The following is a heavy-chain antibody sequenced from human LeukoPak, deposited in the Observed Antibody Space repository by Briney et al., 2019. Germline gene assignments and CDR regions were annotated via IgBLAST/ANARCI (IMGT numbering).Heavy chain of an antibody. CDR1: GFTFDDYA. D-gene: IGHD3-22*01. V-gene: IGHV3-9*01. J-gene: IGHJ4*02. Sequence: GGSLRLSCAASGFTFDDYAMHWVRQAPGKGLEWVSGISWNSGSIGYADSVKGRFTISRDNAKNSLYLQMNSLRAEDTASYYCAKGSEYYYDSSGHGFDYWGQGTLVTVSS. CDR3: AKGSEYYYDSSGHGFDY. CDR2: ISWNSGSI.